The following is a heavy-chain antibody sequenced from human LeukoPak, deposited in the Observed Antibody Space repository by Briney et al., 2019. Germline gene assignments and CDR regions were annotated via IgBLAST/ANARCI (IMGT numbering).Heavy chain of an antibody. J-gene: IGHJ4*02. D-gene: IGHD2-2*01. CDR3: ARGRYCSSTSCPIDY. CDR2: ISSSSSTI. Sequence: GGSLRLSCAASGFTFSSYSMNWVRQAPGKGLECVSYISSSSSTIYYADSVKGRFTISRDNAKNSLYLQMNSLRDEDTAEYYCARGRYCSSTSCPIDYWGQGTLVTVSS. CDR1: GFTFSSYS. V-gene: IGHV3-48*02.